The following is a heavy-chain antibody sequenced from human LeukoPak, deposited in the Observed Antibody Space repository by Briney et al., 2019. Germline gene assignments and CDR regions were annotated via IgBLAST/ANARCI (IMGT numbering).Heavy chain of an antibody. CDR2: IYYSGST. D-gene: IGHD2-2*01. CDR1: GGSISSSSYY. V-gene: IGHV4-39*01. CDR3: ARQGYCSATCYRWFDP. J-gene: IGHJ5*02. Sequence: SETLSLTCTVSGGSISSSSYYWGWIRQPPGKGLEWIGSIYYSGSTYYNPSLKSRVTISVDTSKNQFSLKLSSVTAADTAIYYCARQGYCSATCYRWFDPWGQGTLVTVSS.